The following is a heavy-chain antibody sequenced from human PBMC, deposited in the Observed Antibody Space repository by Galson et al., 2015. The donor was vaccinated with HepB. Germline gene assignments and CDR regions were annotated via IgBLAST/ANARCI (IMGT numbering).Heavy chain of an antibody. Sequence: SLRLSCAASGFTFSSNRMQWVRRAPGKGLEWVSRINSDVSTTSYTDSVEGRFTISRDNAKNTLYLQMNSLRAEDTAVYYCGNWGSSWGQGTLVTVSS. J-gene: IGHJ5*02. V-gene: IGHV3-74*01. D-gene: IGHD7-27*01. CDR1: GFTFSSNR. CDR3: GNWGSS. CDR2: INSDVSTT.